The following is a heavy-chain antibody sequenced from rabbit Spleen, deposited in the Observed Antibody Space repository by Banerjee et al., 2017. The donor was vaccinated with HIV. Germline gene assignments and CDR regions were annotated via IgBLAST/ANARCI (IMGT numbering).Heavy chain of an antibody. CDR1: GFSFSSGYD. V-gene: IGHV1S45*01. Sequence: QEQLVESGGGLVKPGASLTLICTASGFSFSSGYDISWVRQAPGKGLEWIGFIYTGNGKNYYASWAKGRFTISKTSSTTVTLQVTSLTVADTATYFCTRDDGSGHYIDGYFNLWGPGTLVTVS. D-gene: IGHD1-1*01. CDR3: TRDDGSGHYIDGYFNL. J-gene: IGHJ4*01. CDR2: IYTGNGKN.